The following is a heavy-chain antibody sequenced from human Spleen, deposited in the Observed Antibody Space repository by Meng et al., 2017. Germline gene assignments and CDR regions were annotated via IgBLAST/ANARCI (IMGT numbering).Heavy chain of an antibody. J-gene: IGHJ4*02. D-gene: IGHD5-18*01. CDR2: ISYDGSNK. CDR3: ARINGYNYGYSDF. V-gene: IGHV3-30*01. Sequence: GGSLRLSCAASGFTFSSYAMHWVRQAPGKGLEWVAVISYDGSNKYYADSVKGRFTISRDDSKNTLSLQMNSLRAEDTAVYYCARINGYNYGYSDFWGQGTLVTVSS. CDR1: GFTFSSYA.